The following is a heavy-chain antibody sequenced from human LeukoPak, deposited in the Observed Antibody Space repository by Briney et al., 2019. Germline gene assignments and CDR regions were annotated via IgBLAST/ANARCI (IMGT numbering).Heavy chain of an antibody. CDR1: GYTFTSYD. V-gene: IGHV1-8*03. CDR2: RNPNRGNT. CDR3: ARGFQTFPRSSRDFDY. J-gene: IGHJ4*02. D-gene: IGHD1-14*01. Sequence: ASVKASCKASGYTFTSYDSNWVGQATGQGLEWMGWRNPNRGNTGYAQKFQGRVIITRNRSIRTADMELKSLRYEDTDVYYCARGFQTFPRSSRDFDYCGQGTLVTVSS.